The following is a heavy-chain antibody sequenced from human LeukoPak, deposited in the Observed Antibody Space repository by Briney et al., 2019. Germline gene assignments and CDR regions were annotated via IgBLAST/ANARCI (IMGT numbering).Heavy chain of an antibody. CDR3: AKAKGSSSGYYFDY. D-gene: IGHD6-6*01. V-gene: IGHV3-9*01. J-gene: IGHJ4*02. Sequence: PGGSLRPSCAASGFTFDDYAMHWVRQAPGKGLEWVSGISWNSGSIGYADSVKGRFTISRDNAKNSLYLQMNSLRAEDTALYYCAKAKGSSSGYYFDYWGQGTLVTVSS. CDR2: ISWNSGSI. CDR1: GFTFDDYA.